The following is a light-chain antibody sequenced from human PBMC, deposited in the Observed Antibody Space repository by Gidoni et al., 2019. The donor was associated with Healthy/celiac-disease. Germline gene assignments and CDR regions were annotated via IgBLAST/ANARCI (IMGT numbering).Light chain of an antibody. J-gene: IGKJ4*01. Sequence: EIVLTQSPATLSLSPGERATLSCRASQGVSSYLAWYQQIPGQAPRLLIYAASNRATGIPARFSGSGSGTDFTLTISSLEPEAFAVYYCQQRSNWPPLTFGGGIKVEIK. CDR3: QQRSNWPPLT. V-gene: IGKV3-11*01. CDR2: AAS. CDR1: QGVSSY.